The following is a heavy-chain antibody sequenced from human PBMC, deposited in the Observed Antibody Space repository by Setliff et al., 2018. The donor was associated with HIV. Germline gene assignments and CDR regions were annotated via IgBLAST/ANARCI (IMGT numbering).Heavy chain of an antibody. J-gene: IGHJ3*02. Sequence: SETLSLTCAVYGGSFSGYYWSWNRQPLGKGLEWIGEINHSGSTNYNPSLKSRVTISVDTSKNQFSLKLNSLTSADTAVYYCARFSLLYPPPLSSCAFDIWGQGTMVTVSS. V-gene: IGHV4-34*01. D-gene: IGHD2-2*01. CDR2: INHSGST. CDR3: ARFSLLYPPPLSSCAFDI. CDR1: GGSFSGYY.